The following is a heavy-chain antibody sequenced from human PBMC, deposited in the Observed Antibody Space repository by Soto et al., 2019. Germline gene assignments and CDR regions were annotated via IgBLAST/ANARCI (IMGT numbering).Heavy chain of an antibody. D-gene: IGHD6-13*01. J-gene: IGHJ4*02. CDR1: GGALSGYY. Sequence: PSETLSLTCTVSGGALSGYYWMWIRQLPGKGLEWMGYVHYSGATNYRPSLQSRVTTSVDTPKNQFSLKLTSVTAADTAVYYCARESPGAGHFDFWGQGTLVTVSS. V-gene: IGHV4-59*01. CDR3: ARESPGAGHFDF. CDR2: VHYSGAT.